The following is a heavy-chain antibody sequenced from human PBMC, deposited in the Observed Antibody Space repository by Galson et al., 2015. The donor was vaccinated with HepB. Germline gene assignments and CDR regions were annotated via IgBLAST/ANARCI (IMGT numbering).Heavy chain of an antibody. CDR3: ARDATRNPYYYYYGMDV. V-gene: IGHV1-69*13. CDR2: IIPIFGTA. J-gene: IGHJ6*02. Sequence: SVKVSCKASGGTFSSYAISWVRQAPGQGLEWMGGIIPIFGTANYAQKFQGRVTITADESTSTAYMELSSLRSEDTAVYYCARDATRNPYYYYYGMDVWGQGTTVTVSS. CDR1: GGTFSSYA.